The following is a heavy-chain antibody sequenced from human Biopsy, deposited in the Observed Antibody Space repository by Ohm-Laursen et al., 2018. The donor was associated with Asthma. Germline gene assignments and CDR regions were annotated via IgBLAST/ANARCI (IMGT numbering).Heavy chain of an antibody. V-gene: IGHV1-18*04. Sequence: ASVKVSCKPSGYTFTSYGISWVRQAPGQGLEWMGWISAYNGNTNYAQKLQGRVTMTRDTSTSTVYMELSSLRSEDTAVYYCARAGALIVGATMGYWGQGTLVTVSS. J-gene: IGHJ4*02. CDR2: ISAYNGNT. CDR1: GYTFTSYG. D-gene: IGHD1-26*01. CDR3: ARAGALIVGATMGY.